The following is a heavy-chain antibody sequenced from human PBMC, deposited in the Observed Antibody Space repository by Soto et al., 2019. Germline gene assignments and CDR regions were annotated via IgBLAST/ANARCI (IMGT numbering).Heavy chain of an antibody. CDR1: GLSLRSDGVG. CDR3: AHRNSGDGYSFNY. D-gene: IGHD4-4*01. CDR2: IYWDDDR. Sequence: QITLKESGPTLVKPTQTLTLTCGFSGLSLRSDGVGVGWIRQPPGKALEWLAIIYWDDDRRYSPSLQSRLTITKDTSKNQVVLTMTNMDPVDTATYYCAHRNSGDGYSFNYWGQGTLVIVSS. J-gene: IGHJ4*02. V-gene: IGHV2-5*02.